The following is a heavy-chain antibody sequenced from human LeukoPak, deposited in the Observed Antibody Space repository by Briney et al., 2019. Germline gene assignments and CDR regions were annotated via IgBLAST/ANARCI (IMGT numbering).Heavy chain of an antibody. Sequence: PGGSLRLSCAASGFTFSGFGMHWVRQAPGKGLEWVTFILNDGSTRYYADSVKGRFTISRDNSKNTLFLQMDSLRPEDTGVYYCARGRGGNGFSHFDYWGQGTLVTDSS. CDR1: GFTFSGFG. D-gene: IGHD4-23*01. J-gene: IGHJ4*02. V-gene: IGHV3-30-3*01. CDR3: ARGRGGNGFSHFDY. CDR2: ILNDGSTR.